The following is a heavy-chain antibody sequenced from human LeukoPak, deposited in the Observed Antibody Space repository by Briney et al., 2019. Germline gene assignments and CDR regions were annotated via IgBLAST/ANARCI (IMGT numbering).Heavy chain of an antibody. D-gene: IGHD5-12*01. J-gene: IGHJ6*03. Sequence: PSETLSLTCTVSGGSISSYYWSWIRQPAGKGLEWIGRIYTSGSTNYNPSLKSRVTMSVDTSKNQFSLKLSSVTAADTAVYYCATASSYSGDYYYYMDVWGKGTTVTVSS. CDR1: GGSISSYY. CDR3: ATASSYSGDYYYYMDV. V-gene: IGHV4-4*07. CDR2: IYTSGST.